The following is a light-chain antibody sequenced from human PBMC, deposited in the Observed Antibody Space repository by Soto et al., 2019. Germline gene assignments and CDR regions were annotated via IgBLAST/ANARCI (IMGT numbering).Light chain of an antibody. J-gene: IGLJ3*02. Sequence: QSALTQPPSASGSPGQSVTISCTGTSSDVGGYNFVSWYQQHPGKAPKIIIYEVSKRASGVPDRFSGSKSGNTASLTVSGLQADDGAYYYCNSYGGSSNVVFGGGTKLTVL. CDR1: SSDVGGYNF. CDR3: NSYGGSSNVV. V-gene: IGLV2-8*01. CDR2: EVS.